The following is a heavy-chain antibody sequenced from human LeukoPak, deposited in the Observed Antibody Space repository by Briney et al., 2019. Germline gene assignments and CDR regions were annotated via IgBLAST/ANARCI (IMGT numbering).Heavy chain of an antibody. CDR1: GGSFSGYY. CDR3: ARDIVLIAVAVRGSFDI. V-gene: IGHV4-34*01. Sequence: PSETLSLTCAVYGGSFSGYYWSWIRQPPGKGLEWIGSIYHSGSTYYNPSLQSRVTISLDTSKNQFSMRLSSVTAADTAVYYCARDIVLIAVAVRGSFDIWGQGTMVTVSS. J-gene: IGHJ3*02. D-gene: IGHD6-19*01. CDR2: IYHSGST.